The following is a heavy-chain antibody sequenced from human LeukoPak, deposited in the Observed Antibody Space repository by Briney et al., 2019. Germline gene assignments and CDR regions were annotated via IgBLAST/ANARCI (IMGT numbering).Heavy chain of an antibody. J-gene: IGHJ1*01. CDR3: ARYEPLLRYFQH. CDR1: GGTFSSYA. V-gene: IGHV1-8*02. D-gene: IGHD3-16*01. Sequence: GSSVKVSCKASGGTFSSYAISWVRQAPGQGLEWMGWMNPNSGNTGFAQKFQGRVTMTRNTSISTAYMELTTLRSEDTAVYYCARYEPLLRYFQHWGQGTLVTVSA. CDR2: MNPNSGNT.